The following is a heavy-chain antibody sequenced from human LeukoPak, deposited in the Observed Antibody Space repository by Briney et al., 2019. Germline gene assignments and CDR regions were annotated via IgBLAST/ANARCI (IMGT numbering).Heavy chain of an antibody. CDR1: GGSFSSGSYY. V-gene: IGHV4-61*02. D-gene: IGHD3-10*01. CDR2: IYTSGST. J-gene: IGHJ5*02. Sequence: SETLSLTCTVSGGSFSSGSYYWSWIRQPAGKGLEWIGRIYTSGSTNYNPSLKSRVTISVDTSKNQFSLKLSSVTAADTAVYYCARSTMVRGVRGWFDPWGQGTLVTVSS. CDR3: ARSTMVRGVRGWFDP.